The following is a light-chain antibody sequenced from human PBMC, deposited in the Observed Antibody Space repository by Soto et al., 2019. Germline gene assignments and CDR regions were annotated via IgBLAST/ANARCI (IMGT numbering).Light chain of an antibody. CDR2: EVS. CDR1: SSDVGDNNY. CDR3: SSYAGSNNFV. J-gene: IGLJ2*01. Sequence: QSALTQPPSASGSPGKSVTISCTGTSSDVGDNNYVSWYQQHPGKAPKLMIYEVSKRPSGVPDRFSGSKSGNTASLTVSGLQAEDEADYYCSSYAGSNNFVFGGGTKLTVL. V-gene: IGLV2-8*01.